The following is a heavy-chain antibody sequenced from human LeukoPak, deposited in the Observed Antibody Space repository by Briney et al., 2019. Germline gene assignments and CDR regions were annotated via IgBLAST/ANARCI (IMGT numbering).Heavy chain of an antibody. Sequence: ASVKVSCKASGYTFTSYGISWVRQAPGQGLEWMGWISAYNGNTNYAQKLQGRVTMTTDTSTSTAYMELRSLRSDDTAVYYCARDKDIVVVPAALPIEYYYGMDAWGQGTTVTVSS. D-gene: IGHD2-2*01. J-gene: IGHJ6*02. CDR3: ARDKDIVVVPAALPIEYYYGMDA. CDR1: GYTFTSYG. CDR2: ISAYNGNT. V-gene: IGHV1-18*01.